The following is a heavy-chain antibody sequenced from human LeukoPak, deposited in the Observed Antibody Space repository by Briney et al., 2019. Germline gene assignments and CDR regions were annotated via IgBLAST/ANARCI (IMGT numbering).Heavy chain of an antibody. V-gene: IGHV1-2*02. CDR1: GYTFTGYH. D-gene: IGHD1-1*01. CDR3: ARGLATGTTGRGYFDY. CDR2: INPDSGGT. J-gene: IGHJ4*02. Sequence: ASVKVSCKASGYTFTGYHMHWVRQAPGQGLEWMGWINPDSGGTDYAQKFQGRVTMTRDTSISTAYMELSRLRSEDTAVYYCARGLATGTTGRGYFDYWGQGTLVTVSS.